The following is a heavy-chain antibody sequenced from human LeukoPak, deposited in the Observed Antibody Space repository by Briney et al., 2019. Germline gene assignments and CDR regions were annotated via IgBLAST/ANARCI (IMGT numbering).Heavy chain of an antibody. CDR1: GFTFSDHY. V-gene: IGHV3-72*01. CDR2: TRNKANSYTT. J-gene: IGHJ4*02. D-gene: IGHD1-26*01. CDR3: ARSGSYSYLEY. Sequence: GGSLRLSCAASGFTFSDHYMDWVRQAPGQGLEWVGRTRNKANSYTTEYAASVKGRFTISRDDSKNSLYLQMNSLKNEDTAVYYCARSGSYSYLEYWGQGTLVTVSS.